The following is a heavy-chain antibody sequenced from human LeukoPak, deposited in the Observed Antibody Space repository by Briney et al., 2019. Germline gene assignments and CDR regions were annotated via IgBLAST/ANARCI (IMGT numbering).Heavy chain of an antibody. Sequence: PGGSLRLSCAASGFTFSSYGMHWVRQAPGKGLEWVAVISYDGSNKYYADSVKGRFTISRDDAMKSLYLQMHSLRAEDTAVYYCARGHYGLDVWGQGTTVTVS. V-gene: IGHV3-30*03. CDR2: ISYDGSNK. J-gene: IGHJ6*02. CDR1: GFTFSSYG. CDR3: ARGHYGLDV.